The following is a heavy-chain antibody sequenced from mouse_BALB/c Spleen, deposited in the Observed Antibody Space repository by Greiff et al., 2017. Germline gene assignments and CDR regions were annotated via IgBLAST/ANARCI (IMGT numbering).Heavy chain of an antibody. CDR3: ARDRAYDGYDYYYAMDY. V-gene: IGHV7-3*02. J-gene: IGHJ4*01. Sequence: KLMESGGGLVQPGGSLRLSCATSGFTFTDYYMSWVRQPPGKALEWLGFIRNKANGYTTEYSASVKGRFTISRDNSQSILYLQMNTLRAEDSATYYCARDRAYDGYDYYYAMDYWGQGTSVTVSS. CDR1: GFTFTDYY. D-gene: IGHD2-3*01. CDR2: IRNKANGYTT.